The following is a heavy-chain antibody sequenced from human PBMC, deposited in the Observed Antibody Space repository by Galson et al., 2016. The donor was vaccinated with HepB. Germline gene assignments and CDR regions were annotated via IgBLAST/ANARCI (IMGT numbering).Heavy chain of an antibody. J-gene: IGHJ6*02. V-gene: IGHV1-69*13. D-gene: IGHD3-10*01. CDR1: GGTFSNYV. Sequence: SVKVSCKASGGTFSNYVTSWVRQAPGQGLEWMGGILPMFGTASYAQKFQGRVTITADESTNTAYMELSSLRSEDTAVYHCARLGDGSGSSVLHYYYGMDVWGQGTTVTVSS. CDR3: ARLGDGSGSSVLHYYYGMDV. CDR2: ILPMFGTA.